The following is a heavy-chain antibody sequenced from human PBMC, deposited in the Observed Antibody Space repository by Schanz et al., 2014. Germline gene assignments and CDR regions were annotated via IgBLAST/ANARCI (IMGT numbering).Heavy chain of an antibody. Sequence: DVQLLESGGGLVQPGGSLRLSCAVSGFTVSSNHMSWVHQAPGKGLEWVSVIYSGIGAYYADSVKDRFTVSRDNSKNTVYLQMNRLRAEDTAVYYCARVHHYDPSGWGYFDYWGQGALVTVSS. V-gene: IGHV3-66*01. CDR3: ARVHHYDPSGWGYFDY. CDR1: GFTVSSNH. J-gene: IGHJ4*02. D-gene: IGHD3-22*01. CDR2: IYSGIGA.